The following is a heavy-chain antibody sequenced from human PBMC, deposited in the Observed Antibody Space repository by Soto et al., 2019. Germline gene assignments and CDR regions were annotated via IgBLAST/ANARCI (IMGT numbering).Heavy chain of an antibody. Sequence: QLQLQESGPGLVKPSETLPLTCIVSGGSVSSSNYYWGWVRQSPGKGLEWIGSIYYSGNTYYNPSLESRVTISVDKSNNEFSLKVISVTAADTAVYYCARLEGLATISYYFDFWGQGSLVTVSS. CDR1: GGSVSSSNYY. V-gene: IGHV4-39*01. D-gene: IGHD3-9*01. CDR2: IYYSGNT. CDR3: ARLEGLATISYYFDF. J-gene: IGHJ4*02.